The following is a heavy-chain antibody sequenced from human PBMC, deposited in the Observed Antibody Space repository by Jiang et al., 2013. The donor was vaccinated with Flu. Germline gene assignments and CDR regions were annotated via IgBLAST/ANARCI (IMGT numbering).Heavy chain of an antibody. V-gene: IGHV3-23*01. Sequence: VQLLESGGGLVQPGGSLRLSCAASGFTFSNDAMSWVRQAPGKGLEWVSVISGNGGYTYYADSVKGRCTISRDNSKNTLYLQMNSLRAEDMAVYYCVKGRTWPQWAFDIWGQGTMVTVSS. CDR3: VKGRTWPQWAFDI. CDR1: GFTFSNDA. D-gene: IGHD6-19*01. CDR2: ISGNGGYT. J-gene: IGHJ3*02.